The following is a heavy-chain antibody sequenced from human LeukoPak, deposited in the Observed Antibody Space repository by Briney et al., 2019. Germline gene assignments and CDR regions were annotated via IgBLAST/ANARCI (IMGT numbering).Heavy chain of an antibody. J-gene: IGHJ4*02. D-gene: IGHD1-26*01. CDR2: INSDGGRT. V-gene: IGHV3-64*01. CDR3: ARREWDLTYFDY. CDR1: GFTFRMSG. Sequence: GGSLRLSCVASGFTFRMSGMHWVRQTPGKGLEYVSAINSDGGRTYYANSVKGRFTVSRDNSKNTLYLQMGSLGLEDMGVYYCARREWDLTYFDYWGQGALVTVSS.